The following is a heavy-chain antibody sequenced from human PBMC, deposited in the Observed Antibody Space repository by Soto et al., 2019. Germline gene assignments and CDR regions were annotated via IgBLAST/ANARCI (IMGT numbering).Heavy chain of an antibody. CDR3: ARDLKRGDCSGGSCYEEVAFDY. V-gene: IGHV1-2*04. CDR1: GYTFTGYY. D-gene: IGHD2-15*01. J-gene: IGHJ4*02. Sequence: GASVKVSCKASGYTFTGYYMHWVRQAPGQGLEWMGWINPNSGGTNYAQKFQGWVTMTRDTPISTAYMELSRLRSDDTAVYYCARDLKRGDCSGGSCYEEVAFDYWGQGTLVTVSS. CDR2: INPNSGGT.